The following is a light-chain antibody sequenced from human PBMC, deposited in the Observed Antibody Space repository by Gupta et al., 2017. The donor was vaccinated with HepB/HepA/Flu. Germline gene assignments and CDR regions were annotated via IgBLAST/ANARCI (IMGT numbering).Light chain of an antibody. J-gene: IGKJ4*01. CDR1: QTLLHSNGYNY. V-gene: IGKV2-28*01. CDR2: LSS. Sequence: DIVMTQSPLSLPVTPGEPASISCRSSQTLLHSNGYNYLDWYLQRPGQSPQILIYLSSNRASGVPDRFSGSGAGTDFTLKISRGEAEDFGVYYCMQTLHNPRTFGGGKKGEIK. CDR3: MQTLHNPRT.